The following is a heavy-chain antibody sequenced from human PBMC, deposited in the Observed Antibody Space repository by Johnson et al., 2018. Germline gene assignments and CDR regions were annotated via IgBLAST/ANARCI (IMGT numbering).Heavy chain of an antibody. V-gene: IGHV3-48*02. CDR2: ISSSSTTI. CDR1: GFTFSTYN. Sequence: VQLVQSGGGLVQPGGSLRLSCAASGFTFSTYNMNWVRQAPGKGLEWVSYISSSSTTIYYAASVRGRVTISRDNAKNSLYLQMNSLRDEDRAVYYCARVGQWLVRNYYYYGMDVWGQGATVTVSS. J-gene: IGHJ6*02. CDR3: ARVGQWLVRNYYYYGMDV. D-gene: IGHD6-19*01.